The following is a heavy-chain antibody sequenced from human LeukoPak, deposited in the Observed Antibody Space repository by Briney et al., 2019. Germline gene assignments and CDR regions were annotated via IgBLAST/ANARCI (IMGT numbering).Heavy chain of an antibody. CDR3: ARSFKVDY. CDR1: GFTFSDYY. J-gene: IGHJ4*02. V-gene: IGHV3-7*03. Sequence: GGSLRLSCAASGFTFSDYYMSWIRQAPGKGLEWVATINQGGSEKYYVDSVKGRFTISRDYTRNLLFLQMNSLRVEDTAVYYCARSFKVDYWGQGTLVIVSS. CDR2: INQGGSEK.